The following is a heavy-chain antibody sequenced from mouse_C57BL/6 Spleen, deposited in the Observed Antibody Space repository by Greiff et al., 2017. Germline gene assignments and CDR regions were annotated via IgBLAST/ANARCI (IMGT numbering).Heavy chain of an antibody. Sequence: EVQLVESEGGLVQPGSSMKLSCTASGFTFSDYYMAWVRQVPEKGLEWVANINYDGSSTYYLDSLKSRFIISRDNAKNILYLQMSSLKSEDTATYYCARARMYYYGSSYDYAMDDWGQGTSVTVSS. D-gene: IGHD1-1*01. J-gene: IGHJ4*01. CDR1: GFTFSDYY. V-gene: IGHV5-16*01. CDR2: INYDGSST. CDR3: ARARMYYYGSSYDYAMDD.